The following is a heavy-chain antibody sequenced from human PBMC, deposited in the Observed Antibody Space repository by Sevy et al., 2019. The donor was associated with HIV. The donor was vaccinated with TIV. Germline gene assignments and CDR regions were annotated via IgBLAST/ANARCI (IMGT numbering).Heavy chain of an antibody. CDR1: GFTFSSYW. D-gene: IGHD2-21*02. V-gene: IGHV3-7*01. CDR3: ARDGNVVVTDSRAFDI. Sequence: GGSLRLSCAASGFTFSSYWMSWVRQAPGKGLEWVANIKQDGSEKYYVDSVKGRFTISRDNAKNSLYLQMNSLRAEDTAVYYCARDGNVVVTDSRAFDIWGQGTMVTVSS. CDR2: IKQDGSEK. J-gene: IGHJ3*02.